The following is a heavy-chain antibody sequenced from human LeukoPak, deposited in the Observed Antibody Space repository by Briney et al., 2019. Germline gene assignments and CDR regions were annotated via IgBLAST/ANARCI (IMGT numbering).Heavy chain of an antibody. J-gene: IGHJ4*02. CDR3: ASAPNCYVSSGSDH. V-gene: IGHV4-34*01. Sequence: SETLSLTCAVYGGSFSSYSWSWVRQPPGKGLEWIGESSHSGSPNYSPSLKSRVTMSLDTSRNQFSLRLNSVTAADTAVYYCASAPNCYVSSGSDHWGQGILVTVSS. CDR2: SSHSGSP. CDR1: GGSFSSYS. D-gene: IGHD3-22*01.